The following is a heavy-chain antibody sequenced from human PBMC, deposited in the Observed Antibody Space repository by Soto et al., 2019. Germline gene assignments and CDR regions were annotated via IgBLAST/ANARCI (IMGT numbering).Heavy chain of an antibody. Sequence: QVQLQQWGAGLLRPSETLSLTCAFYGGSFDDFYWSWVRQSPGQGLEWVGEISHDAGTNYSPSLASRVSISVDTSKKQFSLHLRSVTAADTGLYYCARGQLVWYGDLTPYHRDMDVWGQGTTVTVSS. V-gene: IGHV4-34*02. CDR2: ISHDAGT. J-gene: IGHJ6*02. CDR3: ARGQLVWYGDLTPYHRDMDV. D-gene: IGHD3-10*01. CDR1: GGSFDDFY.